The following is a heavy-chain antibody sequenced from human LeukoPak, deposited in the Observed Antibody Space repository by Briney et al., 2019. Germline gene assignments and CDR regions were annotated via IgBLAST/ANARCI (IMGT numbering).Heavy chain of an antibody. CDR1: GGSISSHY. J-gene: IGHJ4*02. V-gene: IGHV4-59*11. Sequence: SETLSLTCTVSGGSISSHYWSWIRQPPGNGLEWIGYIYYSGSTNYNPSLKSRVTISVDTSKNQFSLKLSSVTAADTAVYYCARGGSWAAHWGQGTLVTVSS. D-gene: IGHD1-1*01. CDR2: IYYSGST. CDR3: ARGGSWAAH.